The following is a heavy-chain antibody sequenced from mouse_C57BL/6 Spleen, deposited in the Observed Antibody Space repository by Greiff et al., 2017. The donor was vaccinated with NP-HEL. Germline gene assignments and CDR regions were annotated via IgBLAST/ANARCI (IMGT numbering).Heavy chain of an antibody. V-gene: IGHV1-78*01. J-gene: IGHJ1*03. CDR1: GYTFTDHT. CDR3: ARPYYYGIWYFDV. D-gene: IGHD1-1*01. CDR2: IYPRDGST. Sequence: VQLVESDAELVKPGASVKISCKVSGYTFTDHTIHWMKQRPEQGLEWIGYIYPRDGSTKYNEKFKGKATLTADKSSSTAYMQLNSLTSEDSAVYFCARPYYYGIWYFDVWGTGTTVTVSS.